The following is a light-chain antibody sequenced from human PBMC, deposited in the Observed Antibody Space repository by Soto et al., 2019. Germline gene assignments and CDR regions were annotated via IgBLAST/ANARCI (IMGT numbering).Light chain of an antibody. CDR1: QNIGNW. J-gene: IGKJ4*01. Sequence: DVQVTQSPSSVTASVGDSVTIRCRTSQNIGNWLAWYHQKPGKVPQLLIYAASSLQSGVPSRFRGSGAGSIFTLTISSLQPEDSAIYYCQQANIFHFPFGAGTKVEIK. CDR2: AAS. V-gene: IGKV1-12*02. CDR3: QQANIFHFP.